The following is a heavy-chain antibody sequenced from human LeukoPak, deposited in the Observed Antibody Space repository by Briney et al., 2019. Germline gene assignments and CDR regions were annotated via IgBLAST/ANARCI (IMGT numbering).Heavy chain of an antibody. V-gene: IGHV3-21*01. CDR2: ISSSSTYI. Sequence: GGPLRLSCAASGFIFSSYSINWVRQAPGKGLEWVSFISSSSTYIYYADSVKGRFTISRDNAKNSLYLQMNSLRAEDTAVYYCARDRDMVLPPAGLDVWGRGATVTVSS. CDR3: ARDRDMVLPPAGLDV. CDR1: GFIFSSYS. D-gene: IGHD2-8*01. J-gene: IGHJ6*04.